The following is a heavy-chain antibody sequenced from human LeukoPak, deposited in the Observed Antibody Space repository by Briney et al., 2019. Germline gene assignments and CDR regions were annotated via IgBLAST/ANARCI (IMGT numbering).Heavy chain of an antibody. J-gene: IGHJ6*02. V-gene: IGHV3-30*04. Sequence: PGGSLRLSCAASGFTFSSYAMHWVRQAPGKGLEWVAVISYDGSNKYYADSVKGRFTISRDNSKNTLHLQMNSLRAEDTAVYYCGAAAGFDYYYGMDAWGQGTTVTVSS. CDR3: GAAAGFDYYYGMDA. CDR2: ISYDGSNK. CDR1: GFTFSSYA. D-gene: IGHD6-13*01.